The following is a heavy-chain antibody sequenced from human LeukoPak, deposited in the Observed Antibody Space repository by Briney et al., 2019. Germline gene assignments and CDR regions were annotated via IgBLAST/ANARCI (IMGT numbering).Heavy chain of an antibody. D-gene: IGHD3-10*01. J-gene: IGHJ4*02. CDR2: ISSSGSTI. V-gene: IGHV3-48*03. Sequence: GGSLRLSCAASGFTFSSYEMNWVRQAPATGMEGVSYISSSGSTIYYADSVKGRFAISRDNAKNSLYLQMNSPRAEDTAVYYCARDLLGYQLPNYYGSGSFDYWGQGTLVTVSS. CDR3: ARDLLGYQLPNYYGSGSFDY. CDR1: GFTFSSYE.